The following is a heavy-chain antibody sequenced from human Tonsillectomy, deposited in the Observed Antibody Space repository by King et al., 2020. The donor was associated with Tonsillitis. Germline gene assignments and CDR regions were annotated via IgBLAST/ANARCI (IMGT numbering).Heavy chain of an antibody. CDR3: ARGYYSDSIEAFDI. Sequence: VQLVESGGGVVQPGRSLRLSCAASGFAFSSYGIHWVRQAPGKGLEWVTLISYDGSNKYYADYVKGRFTMSRDNSKNTVYLQMNSLRAEDTAMYYCARGYYSDSIEAFDIWGQGTMRTVSP. J-gene: IGHJ3*02. D-gene: IGHD3-22*01. CDR1: GFAFSSYG. CDR2: ISYDGSNK. V-gene: IGHV3-33*05.